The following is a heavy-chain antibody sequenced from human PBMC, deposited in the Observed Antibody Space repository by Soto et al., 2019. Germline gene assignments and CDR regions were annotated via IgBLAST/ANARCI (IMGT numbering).Heavy chain of an antibody. CDR2: INPSGGST. CDR1: EYTFTNYY. J-gene: IGHJ4*02. D-gene: IGHD2-8*02. V-gene: IGHV1-46*01. Sequence: QVQLVQSGAEVRKPGASVRVSCKASEYTFTNYYMHWVRQAPGQGLEWMGIINPSGGSTSYAQKFQGRVTMTRDTSTSTVYMELSSLRSEDTAVYYCARDSSTGATTGETPRPYFGCWGQGTLVTVSS. CDR3: ARDSSTGATTGETPRPYFGC.